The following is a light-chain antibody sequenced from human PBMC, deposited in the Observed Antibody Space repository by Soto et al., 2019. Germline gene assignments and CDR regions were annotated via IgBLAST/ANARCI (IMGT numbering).Light chain of an antibody. CDR2: DAS. J-gene: IGKJ1*01. V-gene: IGKV3-20*01. Sequence: EIVLTQSPGTLSLSPGERATLSCRASQSVVNNYVAWYQQKPGQAPRLLIHDASSRSTGIPDRFSGSGSGNVFTLTISRLELEDFAVYFCQRCATSPLTFGQGTRVDNK. CDR3: QRCATSPLT. CDR1: QSVVNNY.